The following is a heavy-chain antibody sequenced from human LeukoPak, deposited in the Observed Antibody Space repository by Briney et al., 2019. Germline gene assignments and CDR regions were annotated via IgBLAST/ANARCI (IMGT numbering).Heavy chain of an antibody. CDR2: IYYSGST. J-gene: IGHJ5*02. CDR1: GGSISSYY. V-gene: IGHV4-59*01. D-gene: IGHD3-10*01. CDR3: AREVLSMVRGVIPKEAWGWFDP. Sequence: PSENVSLTCTVSGGSISSYYWTWIRQPPGKGLEWIGYIYYSGSTNSNPSLKSRVTISVDTSKNQFSLKLSSVTAADTAVYYCAREVLSMVRGVIPKEAWGWFDPWAQETLVTVFS.